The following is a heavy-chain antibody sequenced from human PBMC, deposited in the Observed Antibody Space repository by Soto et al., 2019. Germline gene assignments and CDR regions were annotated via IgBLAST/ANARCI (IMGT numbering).Heavy chain of an antibody. J-gene: IGHJ5*02. Sequence: SETLSLXCTVSGGSISSYYWSWIRQPPGKGLEWIGYIYYSGSTNYNPSLKSRVTISVDTSKNQFSLKLSSVTAADTAVYYCARAYYDFWSGYWRWFDPWGQGTLVTVSS. D-gene: IGHD3-3*01. CDR2: IYYSGST. CDR1: GGSISSYY. V-gene: IGHV4-59*01. CDR3: ARAYYDFWSGYWRWFDP.